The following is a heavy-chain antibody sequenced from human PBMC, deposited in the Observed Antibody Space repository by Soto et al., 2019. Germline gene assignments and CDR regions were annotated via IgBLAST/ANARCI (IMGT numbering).Heavy chain of an antibody. CDR3: ARLDYYDKWNDMDV. Sequence: SETLSLTCTVSGGSISSSSYYWSWIRQPPGKGLEWIGYIYYSGSTNYNPSLKSRVTISVDTSKNQFFLKLSSVTAADTAVYYCARLDYYDKWNDMDVWGQGTTVTVSS. CDR2: IYYSGST. V-gene: IGHV4-61*01. CDR1: GGSISSSSYY. J-gene: IGHJ6*02. D-gene: IGHD3-22*01.